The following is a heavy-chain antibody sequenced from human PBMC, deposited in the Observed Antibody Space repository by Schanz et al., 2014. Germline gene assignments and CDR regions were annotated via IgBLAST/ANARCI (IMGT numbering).Heavy chain of an antibody. J-gene: IGHJ4*02. CDR1: GFTFTNYA. Sequence: EVQLVESGGGLVQPGGSLRLSCAASGFTFTNYAMSWVRQAPGKGLEWVSLISNSGDTAYYADSVKGRFTISRDNFKGALYLQMSSLRAEDTAVYYCAKTLESCPDGRSSKGYFDYWGQGTLVTVSS. CDR3: AKTLESCPDGRSSKGYFDY. CDR2: ISNSGDTA. V-gene: IGHV3-23*04. D-gene: IGHD2-8*01.